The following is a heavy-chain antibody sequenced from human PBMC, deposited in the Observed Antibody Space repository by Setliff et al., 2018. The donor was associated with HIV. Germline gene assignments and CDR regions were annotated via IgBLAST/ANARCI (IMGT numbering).Heavy chain of an antibody. CDR3: AKLLGNGGNSDPFDI. D-gene: IGHD2-21*01. J-gene: IGHJ3*02. CDR1: GFTFSAFA. Sequence: GGSLRLSCVASGFTFSAFAMTWVRQAPGTGLEWIATISGGGGSKYYADSVKGRFTISRDSAKNSLYLQMKSLSDEDTAVYYCAKLLGNGGNSDPFDIWGQGTTVTVSS. V-gene: IGHV3-23*01. CDR2: ISGGGGSK.